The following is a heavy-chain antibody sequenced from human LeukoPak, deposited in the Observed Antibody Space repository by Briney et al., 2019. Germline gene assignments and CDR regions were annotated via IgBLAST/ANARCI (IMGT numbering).Heavy chain of an antibody. CDR2: ISAYNGNT. D-gene: IGHD6-19*01. CDR3: ARQRRSGWYSGWFDP. J-gene: IGHJ5*02. V-gene: IGHV1-18*01. Sequence: ASVKVSCKASGYTFTSYGISWVRQAPGQGLEWMGWISAYNGNTNYAQKLQGRVTMTTDTSTSTAYMELRSLRSDDTAVYYCARQRRSGWYSGWFDPWGQGTLVTVSS. CDR1: GYTFTSYG.